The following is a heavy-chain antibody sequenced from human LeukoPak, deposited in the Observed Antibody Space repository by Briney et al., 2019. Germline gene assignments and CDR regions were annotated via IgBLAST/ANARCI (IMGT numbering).Heavy chain of an antibody. D-gene: IGHD2-2*02. Sequence: SETLSLTCTVSGGSISSGDYYWSWIRQPPGKGLEWIGYIYYSGSTYYNPFLKSRVTISVDTSKNQFSLKLSSVTAADTAVYYCARAGDCSSTSCYTYYYYYMDVWGKGTTVTVSS. CDR2: IYYSGST. CDR3: ARAGDCSSTSCYTYYYYYMDV. V-gene: IGHV4-30-4*08. J-gene: IGHJ6*03. CDR1: GGSISSGDYY.